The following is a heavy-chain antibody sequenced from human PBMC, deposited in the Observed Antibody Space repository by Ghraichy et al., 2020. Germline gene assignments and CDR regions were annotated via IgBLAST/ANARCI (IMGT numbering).Heavy chain of an antibody. D-gene: IGHD3-16*01. V-gene: IGHV3-21*01. J-gene: IGHJ4*02. CDR1: GFTFNSYS. CDR2: ISSSSSYI. CDR3: ALLPVGPFNPPLDY. Sequence: GSLRLSCAASGFTFNSYSMNWVRQAPGKGLEWVSSISSSSSYIYYADSVKGRFTISRDNAKNSLYLQMNSLRAEDTAVYYCALLPVGPFNPPLDYWGQGTLVTVSS.